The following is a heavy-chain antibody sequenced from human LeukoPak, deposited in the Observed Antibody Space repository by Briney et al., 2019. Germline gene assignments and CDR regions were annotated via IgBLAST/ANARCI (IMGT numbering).Heavy chain of an antibody. J-gene: IGHJ4*02. D-gene: IGHD3-10*01. Sequence: PGGSLRLSCAASGFSFSSYSMNWVRQAPGKGLEWVSYISTGSTTIYYADSVKGRFTISRDNAKNSLFLQLNSLRAEDTAVYYCARKTYYYDSGSYSKSYYFDYWGQGTLVTVSS. CDR1: GFSFSSYS. CDR2: ISTGSTTI. CDR3: ARKTYYYDSGSYSKSYYFDY. V-gene: IGHV3-48*04.